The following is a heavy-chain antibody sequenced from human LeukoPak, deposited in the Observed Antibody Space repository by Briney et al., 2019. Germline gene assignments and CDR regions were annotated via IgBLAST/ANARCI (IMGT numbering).Heavy chain of an antibody. V-gene: IGHV4-4*07. Sequence: SETLSLTCTVSGVSISSYYWNWIRQPAGKGLEWIGRIYASGYTEYNPSLQTRVTMSVDTSKDEFSLKVDTVTAADTAVYFCARNHIVTGTYFDSWGQGILVTVSS. CDR1: GVSISSYY. CDR3: ARNHIVTGTYFDS. D-gene: IGHD3-10*01. CDR2: IYASGYT. J-gene: IGHJ4*02.